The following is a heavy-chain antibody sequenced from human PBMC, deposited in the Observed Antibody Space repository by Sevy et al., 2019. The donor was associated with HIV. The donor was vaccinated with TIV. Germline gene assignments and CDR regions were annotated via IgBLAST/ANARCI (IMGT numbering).Heavy chain of an antibody. J-gene: IGHJ4*02. Sequence: GGSLRLSCAASGFTFSNYEMNWLRQAPGKGLEWVSYISSSGNTVYYAEAVKGRFTISRDNAKNSLYLQMNSLRVEDTAVYYCAEYFYWSQGALVTVSS. CDR2: ISSSGNTV. CDR3: AEYFY. CDR1: GFTFSNYE. V-gene: IGHV3-48*03.